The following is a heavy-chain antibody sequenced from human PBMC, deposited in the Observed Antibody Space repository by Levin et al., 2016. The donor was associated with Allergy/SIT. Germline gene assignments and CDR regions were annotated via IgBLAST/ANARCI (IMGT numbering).Heavy chain of an antibody. CDR1: GVSISSDY. CDR2: IGYNSGST. D-gene: IGHD6-6*01. CDR3: ARGGPSSKYFDY. V-gene: IGHV4-59*01. Sequence: SETLSLTCTVSGVSISSDYWSWIRQPPGKGLEWIGWIGYNSGSTNYNSSLKSRVTISVGTSNNQFSLKLSSVTAADTAVYYCARGGPSSKYFDYWGQGTLVTVSS. J-gene: IGHJ4*02.